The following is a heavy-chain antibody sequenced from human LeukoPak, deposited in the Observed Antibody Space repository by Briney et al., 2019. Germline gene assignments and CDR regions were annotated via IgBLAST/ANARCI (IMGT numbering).Heavy chain of an antibody. V-gene: IGHV4-34*01. Sequence: SETLSLTCAVYGGSFSGYYWSWIRQPPGKGLGWIGEINHSGSTNYNPSLKSRVTISVDTSKNQFSLKLSSVTAADTAVYYCARRSSSFRWFDPWGQGTLVTVSS. CDR3: ARRSSSFRWFDP. CDR1: GGSFSGYY. CDR2: INHSGST. D-gene: IGHD6-13*01. J-gene: IGHJ5*02.